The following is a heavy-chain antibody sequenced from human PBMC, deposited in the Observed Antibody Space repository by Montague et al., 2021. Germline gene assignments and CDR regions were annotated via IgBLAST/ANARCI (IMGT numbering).Heavy chain of an antibody. CDR3: ARRCYGDPQTDPEPANCALDV. V-gene: IGHV4-39*01. CDR2: MFYRGNT. CDR1: GVSIGEKSFY. J-gene: IGHJ6*02. Sequence: SESLSLTCSVSGVSIGEKSFYWGWVRQAPRRGLEWIGHMFYRGNTYYNPSLQSRVSISVDTSKNQFSLTLTFVTASDTAVYYCARRCYGDPQTDPEPANCALDVWGQGTSVTVSS. D-gene: IGHD1-14*01.